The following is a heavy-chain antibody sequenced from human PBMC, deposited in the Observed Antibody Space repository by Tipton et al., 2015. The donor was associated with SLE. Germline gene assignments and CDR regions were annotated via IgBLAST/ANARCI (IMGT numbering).Heavy chain of an antibody. J-gene: IGHJ2*01. CDR1: GGSISSSSYY. V-gene: IGHV4-39*07. Sequence: TLSLTCTVSGGSISSSSYYWGWIRQPPGKGLEWIGSIYYSGSTYYNPSLKSRVTISVDTSKNQFSLKLSSVTAADTAVYYCARAEQLADYWYFDLWGRGTLVTVSS. CDR3: ARAEQLADYWYFDL. CDR2: IYYSGST. D-gene: IGHD6-6*01.